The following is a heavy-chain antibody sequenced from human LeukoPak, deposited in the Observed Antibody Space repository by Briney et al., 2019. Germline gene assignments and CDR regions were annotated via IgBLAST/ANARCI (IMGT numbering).Heavy chain of an antibody. J-gene: IGHJ4*02. CDR2: INWNGGST. Sequence: GGSLRLSCAASGFIFDDYGMSWVRQAPGKGLEWVSVINWNGGSTGYADSVKGRFTIFRDNTKNSLYLHMNSLRAEDTALYYCARDTAAGLDYWGQGTLVTVSS. D-gene: IGHD6-13*01. CDR3: ARDTAAGLDY. V-gene: IGHV3-20*04. CDR1: GFIFDDYG.